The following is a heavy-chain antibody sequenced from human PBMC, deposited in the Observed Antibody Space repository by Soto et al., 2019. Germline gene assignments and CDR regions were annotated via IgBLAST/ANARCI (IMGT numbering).Heavy chain of an antibody. V-gene: IGHV1-2*02. CDR3: ARDPSSFLGRVYGMDV. J-gene: IGHJ6*02. CDR2: VNLNTGGT. CDR1: GYSFTGHY. Sequence: QVQHVQSGAEVKKPGDSVKGSCKASGYSFTGHYMHWVRRAPGQGLEWMGWVNLNTGGTDYAQEFQGRVTMTTATSIRTVYLEVTRLKFDDTAIYYCARDPSSFLGRVYGMDVWGQGTAVTVSS.